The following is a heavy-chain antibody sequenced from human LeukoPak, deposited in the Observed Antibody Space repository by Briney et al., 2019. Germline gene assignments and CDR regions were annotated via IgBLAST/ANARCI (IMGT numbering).Heavy chain of an antibody. V-gene: IGHV3-13*01. CDR1: GFTFSSYD. Sequence: GGSLRLSRAASGFTFSSYDMHWVRQATGKGLEWVSAIGTAGDTYYPGSVKGRFTISRENAKNSLYLQMNSLRAGDTAVYYCARGLDNYYGYDYWGQGTLVTVSS. CDR2: IGTAGDT. J-gene: IGHJ4*02. CDR3: ARGLDNYYGYDY. D-gene: IGHD3-10*01.